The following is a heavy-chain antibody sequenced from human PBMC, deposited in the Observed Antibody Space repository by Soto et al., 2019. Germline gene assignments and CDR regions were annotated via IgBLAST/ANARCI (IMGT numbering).Heavy chain of an antibody. Sequence: QVQLVQSGAEVKKPGSSVKVSCKASGGTFSSYAISWVRQAPGQGLEWMGGIIPIFGTANYAQKFQGRVTXTXDEXTRTAYMELSSLRSEDTAVYDCARVVVAATSWFDPWGQGTLVTVSS. CDR1: GGTFSSYA. D-gene: IGHD2-15*01. J-gene: IGHJ5*02. CDR2: IIPIFGTA. CDR3: ARVVVAATSWFDP. V-gene: IGHV1-69*12.